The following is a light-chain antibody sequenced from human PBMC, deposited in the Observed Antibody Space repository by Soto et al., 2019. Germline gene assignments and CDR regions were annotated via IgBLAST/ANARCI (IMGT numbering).Light chain of an antibody. Sequence: EIVLTQSPATLSLSPGERATLSCRASQRVSSYLAWYQQKPGQAPRLLIYDASNRDTGIPARFSDSGSGTDFTHTISSLEPEDFAVYYCPQRSNWPPLITFGQGTRLEIK. CDR3: PQRSNWPPLIT. V-gene: IGKV3-11*01. CDR1: QRVSSY. CDR2: DAS. J-gene: IGKJ5*01.